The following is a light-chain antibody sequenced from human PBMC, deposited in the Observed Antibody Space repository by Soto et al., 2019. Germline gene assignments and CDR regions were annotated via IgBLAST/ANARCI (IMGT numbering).Light chain of an antibody. CDR3: QNYYSAPRT. CDR2: GAS. V-gene: IGKV1-27*01. Sequence: DLQMTQSPSSLSASVGDRVTITCRASQGISNYLAWYQQKPGKVPELLIYGASTLQPGVPSRFTGSASGTDFALTISSLQPEDIATYYCQNYYSAPRTFGQGTKVELK. CDR1: QGISNY. J-gene: IGKJ1*01.